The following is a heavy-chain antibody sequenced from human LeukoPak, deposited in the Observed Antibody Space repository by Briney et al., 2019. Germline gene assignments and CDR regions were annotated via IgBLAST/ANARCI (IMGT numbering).Heavy chain of an antibody. Sequence: GRSLRLSCAASGFTFDDYAMHWARQAPGKGLEWVSGISWNSGSIGYADSVKGRFTISRDNAKNSLYLQMNSLRAEDMALYYCAKADGDPRAGDYYFDYWGQGTLVTVSS. CDR2: ISWNSGSI. CDR1: GFTFDDYA. D-gene: IGHD3-16*01. CDR3: AKADGDPRAGDYYFDY. J-gene: IGHJ4*02. V-gene: IGHV3-9*03.